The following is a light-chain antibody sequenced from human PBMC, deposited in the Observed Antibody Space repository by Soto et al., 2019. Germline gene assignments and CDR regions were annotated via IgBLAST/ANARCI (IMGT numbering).Light chain of an antibody. CDR2: DAS. J-gene: IGKJ5*01. Sequence: DIQMAQSPSSVSASVGDRVTISCRASRGIRSWLAWYQQKPGKAPKLLIYDASSLLSGVPSRFRGSGSGTEFTLTISSLQPEDFATYYCQQSYSTPITFGQGTRLEI. CDR1: RGIRSW. CDR3: QQSYSTPIT. V-gene: IGKV1-12*01.